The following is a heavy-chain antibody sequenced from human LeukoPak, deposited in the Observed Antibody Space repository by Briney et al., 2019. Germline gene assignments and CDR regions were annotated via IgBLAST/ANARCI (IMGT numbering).Heavy chain of an antibody. J-gene: IGHJ5*02. CDR2: ICYSGST. CDR3: ARHSPRRIAVAGTTWWFDP. D-gene: IGHD6-19*01. Sequence: SGTLSLTCTVSGASISSYCWSWIRHPPGKGLEWIGYICYSGSTNYNPSLRSRGTISVDRSKKQFSLKLISVTAADTAVYYCARHSPRRIAVAGTTWWFDPWGQGTLVTVSS. V-gene: IGHV4-59*08. CDR1: GASISSYC.